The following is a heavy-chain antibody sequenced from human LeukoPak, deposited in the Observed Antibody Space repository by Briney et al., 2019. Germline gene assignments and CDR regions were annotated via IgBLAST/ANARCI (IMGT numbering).Heavy chain of an antibody. Sequence: PGGSLRLSCAASGFTFSSYSMNWVRQAPGKGLEWVSYISSSSSTIYYADSVKGRFTISRDNAKNSLYLQMNSLRAEDTAVYYCARDVSLRNYYDSSNDYWGQGTLVTVSS. CDR1: GFTFSSYS. J-gene: IGHJ4*02. D-gene: IGHD3-22*01. V-gene: IGHV3-48*01. CDR2: ISSSSSTI. CDR3: ARDVSLRNYYDSSNDY.